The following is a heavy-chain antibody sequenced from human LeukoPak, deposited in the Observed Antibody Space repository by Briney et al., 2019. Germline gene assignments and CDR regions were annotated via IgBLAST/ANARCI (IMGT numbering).Heavy chain of an antibody. J-gene: IGHJ6*03. V-gene: IGHV4-34*01. D-gene: IGHD6-13*01. CDR3: ARGCPPYSSLRGPIRHYYYYMDV. CDR2: INHSGST. Sequence: SETLSLTCTVSGGSISSYYWSWIRQPPGKGLEWIGEINHSGSTNYNPSLKSRVTISVDTSKNQFSLKLSSVTAADTAVYYCARGCPPYSSLRGPIRHYYYYMDVWGKGTTVTVSS. CDR1: GGSISSYY.